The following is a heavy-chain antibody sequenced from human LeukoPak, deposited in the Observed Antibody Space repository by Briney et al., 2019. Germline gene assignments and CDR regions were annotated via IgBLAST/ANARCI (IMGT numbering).Heavy chain of an antibody. CDR2: ISGGTT. J-gene: IGHJ4*02. CDR1: GFTFGDYL. Sequence: NPGGSLRLSCTASGFTFGDYLMSWFRQAPGKGLEWIGFISGGTTEYAASVKGRFTISRDDSTSIAYLQMNSLKTEDTAVYYCSRGSGWLSVYWGQGTLVTVSS. CDR3: SRGSGWLSVY. D-gene: IGHD6-19*01. V-gene: IGHV3-49*05.